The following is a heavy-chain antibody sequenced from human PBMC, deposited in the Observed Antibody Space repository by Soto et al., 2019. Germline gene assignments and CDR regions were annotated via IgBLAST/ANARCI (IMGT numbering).Heavy chain of an antibody. D-gene: IGHD3-22*01. Sequence: QVQLVESGGGVVQPGRSLRLSCAASGFTFSSYGMHWVRQAPGKGLEWVAVISYDESSKYYADSVKGRFTISRDNSKNTLYLQMNSLRAEDTAVYYCTKGVVVITSYFQHWGQGTLVTVSS. CDR2: ISYDESSK. CDR3: TKGVVVITSYFQH. CDR1: GFTFSSYG. J-gene: IGHJ1*01. V-gene: IGHV3-30*18.